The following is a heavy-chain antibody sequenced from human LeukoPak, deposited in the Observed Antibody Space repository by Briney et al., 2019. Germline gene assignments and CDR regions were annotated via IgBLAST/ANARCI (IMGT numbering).Heavy chain of an antibody. Sequence: GGSLRLSCAASGFTFSSYAMNWVRQAPGKGLEWVSGMSVSGNRTYYADSVKGRVTISRVQSTNTVYLQMNSLRADDTAVYYCAKAHCSSTSCSRADNWGQGTLVTVSS. J-gene: IGHJ4*02. V-gene: IGHV3-23*01. D-gene: IGHD2-2*01. CDR2: MSVSGNRT. CDR3: AKAHCSSTSCSRADN. CDR1: GFTFSSYA.